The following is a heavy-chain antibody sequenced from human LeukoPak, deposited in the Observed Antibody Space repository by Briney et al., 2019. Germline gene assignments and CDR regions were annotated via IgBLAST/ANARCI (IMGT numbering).Heavy chain of an antibody. CDR3: ARVYYDILTGYDDAFDI. D-gene: IGHD3-9*01. Sequence: GGSLRLSCAASGFAFSSYGMHWVRQAPGKGLEWVSVIYSGGSTYYADSVKGRFTISRDNSKNTLYLQMNSLRAEDTAVYYCARVYYDILTGYDDAFDIWGQGTMVTVSS. CDR1: GFAFSSYG. V-gene: IGHV3-66*01. J-gene: IGHJ3*02. CDR2: IYSGGST.